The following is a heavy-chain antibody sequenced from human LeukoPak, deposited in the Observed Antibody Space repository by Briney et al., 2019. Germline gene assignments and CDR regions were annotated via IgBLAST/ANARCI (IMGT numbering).Heavy chain of an antibody. V-gene: IGHV3-21*01. D-gene: IGHD3-16*01. J-gene: IGHJ6*02. CDR2: ISSSSSYI. CDR1: GFTFSSYS. CDR3: ARWGYYYYGMDV. Sequence: PGGSLRLYCAASGFTFSSYSMNWVRQAPGKGLEWVSSISSSSSYIYYADSVKGRFTISRDNAKNSLYLQMNSLRAEDTAVYYCARWGYYYYGMDVWGQGTTVTASS.